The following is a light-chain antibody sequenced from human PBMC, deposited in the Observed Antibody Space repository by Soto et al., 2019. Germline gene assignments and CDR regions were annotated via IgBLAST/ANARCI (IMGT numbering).Light chain of an antibody. CDR3: SSFTGSNYV. V-gene: IGLV2-14*03. CDR2: DVS. J-gene: IGLJ1*01. CDR1: ISDVVGYNF. Sequence: QSALTQPASVSGSPGQSITISYTGTISDVVGYNFVSWYQQYPGKAPKLMICDVSNRPSGVSNRFSGSKSGNTASLTISGLQAEDEADYYCSSFTGSNYVFGTGTKVTGL.